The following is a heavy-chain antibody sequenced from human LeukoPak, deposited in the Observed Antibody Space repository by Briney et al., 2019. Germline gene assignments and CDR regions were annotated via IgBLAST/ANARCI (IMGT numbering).Heavy chain of an antibody. J-gene: IGHJ5*02. CDR2: IYYSGST. CDR3: ARGGGSGSYYGTLNWFDP. V-gene: IGHV4-38-2*02. CDR1: GYSISSGYY. Sequence: SETLSLTCTVSGYSISSGYYWGWIRQPPGKGLEWIGSIYYSGSTYYNPSLKSRVTISVDTSKNQFSLKLSSVTAADTAVYYCARGGGSGSYYGTLNWFDPWGQGTLVTVSS. D-gene: IGHD3-10*01.